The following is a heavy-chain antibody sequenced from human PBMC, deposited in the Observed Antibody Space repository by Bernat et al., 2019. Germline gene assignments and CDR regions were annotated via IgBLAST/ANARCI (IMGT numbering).Heavy chain of an antibody. J-gene: IGHJ2*01. CDR2: ISSSGGST. Sequence: EVQLLESGGGLVQPGGPLRLSCAASGFTFSSYAMSWVRQAPGKGLEWVSSISSSGGSTYYADSVKGRSTISRDSSKSTLYLQMNSLRPEDTAVYYCAKAGITTGIVAAGFALWGRGTLVTVSS. V-gene: IGHV3-23*01. CDR3: AKAGITTGIVAAGFAL. D-gene: IGHD6-13*01. CDR1: GFTFSSYA.